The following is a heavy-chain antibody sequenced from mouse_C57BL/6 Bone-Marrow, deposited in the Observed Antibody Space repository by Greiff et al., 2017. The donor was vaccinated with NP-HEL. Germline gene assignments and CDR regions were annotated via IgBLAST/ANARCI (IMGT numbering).Heavy chain of an antibody. D-gene: IGHD2-2*01. CDR2: INPGSGGT. V-gene: IGHV1-54*01. CDR3: ARSGYDAWFAY. CDR1: GYAFTNYL. J-gene: IGHJ3*01. Sequence: VQLQQSGAELVRPGTSVKVSCKASGYAFTNYLIEWVKQRPGQGLEWIGVINPGSGGTTYNEKFKGKATLTADKSSSTAYMQLSSLTSEDSAVYFCARSGYDAWFAYWGQGTLVTVSA.